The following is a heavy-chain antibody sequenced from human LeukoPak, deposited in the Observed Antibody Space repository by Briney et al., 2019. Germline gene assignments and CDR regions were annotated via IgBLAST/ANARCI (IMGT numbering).Heavy chain of an antibody. J-gene: IGHJ4*02. CDR1: GFTFSSYS. D-gene: IGHD6-13*01. CDR2: ISSSSSYI. Sequence: GGSLRLSCAASGFTFSSYSMNWVRQAPGKGLEWVSSISSSSSYIYYADSVKGRFTISRDNAMNSLYLQMNSLRAEDTAVYYCARVRGIAAAAPFDYWGQGTLVTVSS. V-gene: IGHV3-21*01. CDR3: ARVRGIAAAAPFDY.